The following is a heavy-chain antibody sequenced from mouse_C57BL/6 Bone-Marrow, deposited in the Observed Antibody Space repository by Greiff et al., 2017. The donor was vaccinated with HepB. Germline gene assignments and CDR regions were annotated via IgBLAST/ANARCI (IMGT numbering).Heavy chain of an antibody. D-gene: IGHD1-1*01. CDR1: GYSITSGYY. CDR3: ARHGRFDY. Sequence: VQLKQSGPGLVKPSQSLSLTCSVTGYSITSGYYWNWIRQFPGNKLEWMGYISYDGSNNYNPSLKNRISITRDTSKNQFFLKLNSVTTEDTATYYCARHGRFDYWGQGTTLTVSS. V-gene: IGHV3-6*01. CDR2: ISYDGSN. J-gene: IGHJ2*01.